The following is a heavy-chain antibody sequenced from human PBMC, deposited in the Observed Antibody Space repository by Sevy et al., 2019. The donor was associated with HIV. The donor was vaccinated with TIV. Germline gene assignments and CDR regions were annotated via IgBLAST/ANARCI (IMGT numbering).Heavy chain of an antibody. D-gene: IGHD3-3*01. J-gene: IGHJ4*02. CDR3: PRGPSPNGDFSY. Sequence: GGSLRLSCAASGFSFSSYWMSWVRQAPGKGLEWVANIKQDGSEKYYVDSVKGRFTISRDNAKNSLYLLMNSLRAEDTAAYYCPRGPSPNGDFSYWGQGTLVTVSS. CDR2: IKQDGSEK. CDR1: GFSFSSYW. V-gene: IGHV3-7*01.